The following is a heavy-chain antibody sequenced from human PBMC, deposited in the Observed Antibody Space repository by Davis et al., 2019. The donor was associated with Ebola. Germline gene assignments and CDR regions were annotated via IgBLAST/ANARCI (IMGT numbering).Heavy chain of an antibody. Sequence: ASVKVSCKASGYTFTSYDINWVRQATGQGLEWMGWINPNSGGTNYAQKFQGRVTMTRDTSISTAYMELSRLRSDDTAVYYCATLDYGDPQNAFDIWGQGTMVTVSS. V-gene: IGHV1-2*02. J-gene: IGHJ3*02. CDR3: ATLDYGDPQNAFDI. CDR2: INPNSGGT. D-gene: IGHD4-17*01. CDR1: GYTFTSYD.